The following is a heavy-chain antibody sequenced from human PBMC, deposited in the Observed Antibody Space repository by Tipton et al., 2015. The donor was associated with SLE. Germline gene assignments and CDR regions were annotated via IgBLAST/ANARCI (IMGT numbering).Heavy chain of an antibody. J-gene: IGHJ4*02. V-gene: IGHV3-30*02. CDR3: AKDLVGATTNYFDY. CDR2: IRYDGSNK. D-gene: IGHD1-26*01. CDR1: GFTFSSYG. Sequence: SLRLSCAASGFTFSSYGMHWVRQAPGKGLEWVAFIRYDGSNKYYADSVKGRFTISRDNSKNTLYLQMNSLRAEDTAVYYCAKDLVGATTNYFDYWGQGTLVTVSS.